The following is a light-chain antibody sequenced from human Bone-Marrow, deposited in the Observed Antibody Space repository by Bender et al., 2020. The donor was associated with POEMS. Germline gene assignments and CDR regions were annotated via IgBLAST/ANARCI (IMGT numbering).Light chain of an antibody. J-gene: IGLJ2*01. V-gene: IGLV3-9*01. CDR3: QVFDRTTVA. CDR2: RDD. Sequence: SSDLTQPPSVSVALGQTARITCGSEDIGNTKVHWYQQRPGLAPVLVIYRDDQRPSDTPERFSGSNSWNTAPLTIARVQAGDEADYYCQVFDRTTVAFGGGTKLTVL. CDR1: DIGNTK.